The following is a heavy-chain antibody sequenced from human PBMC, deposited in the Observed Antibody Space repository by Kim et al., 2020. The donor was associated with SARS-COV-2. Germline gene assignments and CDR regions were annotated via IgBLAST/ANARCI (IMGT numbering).Heavy chain of an antibody. CDR3: ARKGVDPGGYDGFDN. V-gene: IGHV7-4-1*01. J-gene: IGHJ3*02. CDR1: GYPLTSYT. D-gene: IGHD2-8*02. CDR2: INTNTGSP. Sequence: ASVKVSCTASGYPLTSYTINWVRQAPGQGLEWMGWINTNTGSPTYAQDFTGRFVFSLDSSVNTAYLQIDSLKAEDTAVYFCARKGVDPGGYDGFDNW.